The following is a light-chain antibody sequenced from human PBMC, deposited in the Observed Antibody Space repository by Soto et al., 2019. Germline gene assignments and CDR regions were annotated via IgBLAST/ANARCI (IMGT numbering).Light chain of an antibody. CDR2: GNS. CDR1: SSNIGAGYD. V-gene: IGLV1-40*01. J-gene: IGLJ3*02. CDR3: QSSDSSLSGWV. Sequence: QSVLTQPPSVSGAPGQRVTISCPGSSSNIGAGYDVHWYQQLPGTAPKLLIYGNSNRPSGVPDRFSGSKSGTSASLAITGLQAEDEADYYCQSSDSSLSGWVFGGGTKLTVL.